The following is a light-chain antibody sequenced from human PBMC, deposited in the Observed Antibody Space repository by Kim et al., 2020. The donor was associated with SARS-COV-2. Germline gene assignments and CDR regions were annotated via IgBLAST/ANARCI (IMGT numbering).Light chain of an antibody. J-gene: IGKJ1*01. CDR3: QQYDTYPWT. Sequence: ASGGERVTITCRASQYITRRLAWYQQKPGKAPKVLISKASTLESGVPSTFSGSGSGTDFTLTISSLQPDDFATYYCQQYDTYPWTFGQGTKVDIK. CDR1: QYITRR. CDR2: KAS. V-gene: IGKV1-5*03.